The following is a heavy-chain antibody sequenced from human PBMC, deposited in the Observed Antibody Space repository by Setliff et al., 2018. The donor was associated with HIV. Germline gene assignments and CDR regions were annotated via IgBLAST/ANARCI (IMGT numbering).Heavy chain of an antibody. V-gene: IGHV4-39*02. J-gene: IGHJ5*02. CDR1: GDSFSTGFHY. D-gene: IGHD3-10*01. CDR3: ARRDLTSAPT. Sequence: PSETLSLTCTVSGDSFSTGFHYWVWIRQPPGKGLEWVGSIYHDGSTYYNTSLKSRVTISADTSKNHFSLRLNSATAADTAVYYCARRDLTSAPTWGQGTLVTVSS. CDR2: IYHDGST.